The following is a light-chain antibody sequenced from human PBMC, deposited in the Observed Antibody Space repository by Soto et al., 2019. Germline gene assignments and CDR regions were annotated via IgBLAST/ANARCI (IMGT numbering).Light chain of an antibody. CDR2: GAS. CDR3: HQYGGSPQT. CDR1: QSVSNY. V-gene: IGKV3-20*01. J-gene: IGKJ1*01. Sequence: EIVLTQSPGTLSLSPGERATLSCRASQSVSNYLAWYQRKPGQAPRLLIYGASSRATGIPDRFSGSGSGTAFTLTISRLEPEDFAVYYCHQYGGSPQTFGQGTKVELK.